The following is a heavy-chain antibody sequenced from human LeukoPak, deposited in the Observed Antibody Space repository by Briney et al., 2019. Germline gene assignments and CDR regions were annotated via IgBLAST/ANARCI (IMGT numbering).Heavy chain of an antibody. J-gene: IGHJ3*01. CDR1: GYIFIVYY. CDR3: ARSDDYGDYGQRKAIDV. V-gene: IGHV1-2*02. Sequence: GASVTVSFTASGYIFIVYYMHWVRQAPGQGLEWMGWINPNSGVTNYVQNFQGRVTMTRYTSISTAYMELSRLRSTDTAVYYCARSDDYGDYGQRKAIDVWGQGTMVTVSS. D-gene: IGHD4-17*01. CDR2: INPNSGVT.